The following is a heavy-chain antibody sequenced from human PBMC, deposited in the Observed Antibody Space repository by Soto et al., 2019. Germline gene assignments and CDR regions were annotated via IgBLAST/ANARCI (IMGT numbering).Heavy chain of an antibody. CDR3: VRSGSRDSWLADF. CDR1: GGSIGSYH. Sequence: PSETLSLTCTVSGGSIGSYHWSWVRQPAGKGLEWIGRIYVSGSTDYNPSLTSRVTMSVDTSKNQFSLKVKSVTAADTAVYYCVRSGSRDSWLADFWGQGSLVTVPQ. J-gene: IGHJ4*02. CDR2: IYVSGST. D-gene: IGHD6-19*01. V-gene: IGHV4-4*07.